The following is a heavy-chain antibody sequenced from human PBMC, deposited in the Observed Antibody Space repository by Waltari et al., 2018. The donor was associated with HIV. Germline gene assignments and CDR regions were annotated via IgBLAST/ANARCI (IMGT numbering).Heavy chain of an antibody. CDR1: GFSFSISG. V-gene: IGHV3-30*02. CDR3: AKELRSGYSYYYYGMDV. J-gene: IGHJ6*02. D-gene: IGHD2-15*01. Sequence: GGGVVQPGGSLRLSCAASGFSFSISGMHWVRQAPGKGLEWVTFIRYDGNTKYYADSVKGRFTISRDNSKNTLYLQMSSLRAEDTAVYYCAKELRSGYSYYYYGMDVWGQGTTVTVSS. CDR2: IRYDGNTK.